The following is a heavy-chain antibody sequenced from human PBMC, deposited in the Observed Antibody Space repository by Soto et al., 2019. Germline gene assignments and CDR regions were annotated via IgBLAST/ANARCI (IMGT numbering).Heavy chain of an antibody. CDR2: IDSGGNI. Sequence: EVQLVESGGGLVQPGASLRLSCAVSGFSVNANYMSWVRQAPGKGLEWVSIIDSGGNIYYVDSVKGRCTISRDKSKNTLYLQMYNLRVEETGVYYCLRNWDYGGDYWGQGTLVTVSS. CDR3: LRNWDYGGDY. CDR1: GFSVNANY. D-gene: IGHD1-7*01. J-gene: IGHJ4*02. V-gene: IGHV3-66*01.